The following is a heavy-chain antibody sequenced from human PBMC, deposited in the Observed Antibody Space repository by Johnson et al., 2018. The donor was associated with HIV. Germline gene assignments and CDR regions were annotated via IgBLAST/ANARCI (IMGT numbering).Heavy chain of an antibody. CDR3: AKGAFCGGDCYATEDVFDL. CDR1: GFTISGYY. Sequence: VQLVESGGGLVQPGGSLRLSCAASGFTISGYYMSWVRQAPGKVPEWVSVVSSGGTSYYADSVKGRFTVSRDNSKSTLYLQMNSLRPEDTAVYHCAKGAFCGGDCYATEDVFDLWGQGTMVTVSS. CDR2: VSSGGTS. V-gene: IGHV3-66*02. J-gene: IGHJ3*01. D-gene: IGHD2-21*01.